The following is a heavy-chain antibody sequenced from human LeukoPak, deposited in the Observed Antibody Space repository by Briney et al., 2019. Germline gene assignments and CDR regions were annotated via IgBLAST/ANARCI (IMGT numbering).Heavy chain of an antibody. CDR1: GGSISSSSYY. CDR3: ARLVVGAVAGRMYYFDY. Sequence: SEALSLTCTVSGGSISSSSYYWGWIRQPPGKGLEWIGGIYYSGSTYYNPSLKSRVTISVDTSKNQFSLKLSSVTAADTAVYYCARLVVGAVAGRMYYFDYWGQGTLVTVSS. V-gene: IGHV4-39*01. CDR2: IYYSGST. J-gene: IGHJ4*02. D-gene: IGHD6-19*01.